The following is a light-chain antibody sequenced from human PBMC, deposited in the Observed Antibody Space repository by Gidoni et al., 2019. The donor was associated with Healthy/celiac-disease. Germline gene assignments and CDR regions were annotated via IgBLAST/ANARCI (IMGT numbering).Light chain of an antibody. Sequence: EIVLTQSPGTLSLSPGERATLPCRASQSVSSSYLAWYQQKPGQAPRLIIYGASSRATGLPDRFSGSGSGTDFTLTISRLEPEDFAVYYCQQYGSSRTFGQGTKVEIK. J-gene: IGKJ1*01. CDR3: QQYGSSRT. CDR1: QSVSSSY. CDR2: GAS. V-gene: IGKV3-20*01.